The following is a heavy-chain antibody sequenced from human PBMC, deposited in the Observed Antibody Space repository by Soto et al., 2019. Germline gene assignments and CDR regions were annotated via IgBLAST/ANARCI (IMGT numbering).Heavy chain of an antibody. CDR1: GFTFSSYA. V-gene: IGHV3-23*01. CDR2: ISGSGGST. CDR3: ALKWRYCSSTSCYEVGDI. J-gene: IGHJ3*02. Sequence: GGSLRLSCAASGFTFSSYAMSWVRQAPGKGLEWVSAISGSGGSTYYADSVKGRFTISRDNSKNTLYLQMNSLRAEETAVYYCALKWRYCSSTSCYEVGDIWGQGTMVTVSS. D-gene: IGHD2-2*01.